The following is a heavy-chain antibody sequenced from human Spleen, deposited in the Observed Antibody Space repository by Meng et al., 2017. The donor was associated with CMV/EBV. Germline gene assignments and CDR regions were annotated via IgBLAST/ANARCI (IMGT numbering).Heavy chain of an antibody. Sequence: CAASGFNINGSYLTWVRQAQGKGLEWVSTIYAGDNTYYADSVEGRFAISGNNSNNTLNLQMNSVRDEDTAVYCCARRGSSSSSFDYWGQGTLVTVSS. CDR2: IYAGDNT. V-gene: IGHV3-53*01. J-gene: IGHJ4*02. D-gene: IGHD2-2*01. CDR1: GFNINGSY. CDR3: ARRGSSSSSFDY.